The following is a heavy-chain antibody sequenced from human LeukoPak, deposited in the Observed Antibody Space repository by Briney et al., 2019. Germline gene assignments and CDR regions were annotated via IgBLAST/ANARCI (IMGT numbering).Heavy chain of an antibody. J-gene: IGHJ5*02. CDR2: IYYSGST. CDR1: GGSISSSSYY. D-gene: IGHD3-3*01. V-gene: IGHV4-39*07. Sequence: PSETLSLTCTVSGGSISSSSYYWGWIRQPPGKGLEWIGSIYYSGSTYYNPSLKSRVTISVDTSKNQFSLKLSSVTAADTAVYYCARDPGYYDFWSGPRNLNWFDPWGQGTLVTVSS. CDR3: ARDPGYYDFWSGPRNLNWFDP.